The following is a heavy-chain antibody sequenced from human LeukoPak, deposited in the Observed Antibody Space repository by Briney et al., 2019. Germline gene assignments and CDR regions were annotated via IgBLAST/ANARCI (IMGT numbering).Heavy chain of an antibody. J-gene: IGHJ6*03. V-gene: IGHV3-30*03. Sequence: PTGGSLRLSCAASGFIFNNYGMQWVRQTPGKGLEWVTVISCDGTSQYYADSVKGRFTISRDDSKKTVYLQINSLRAEDTAVYYWGGGGFGEAYYYYYYMDVWGKGTTVTVSS. CDR1: GFIFNNYG. D-gene: IGHD3-10*01. CDR3: GGGGFGEAYYYYYYMDV. CDR2: ISCDGTSQ.